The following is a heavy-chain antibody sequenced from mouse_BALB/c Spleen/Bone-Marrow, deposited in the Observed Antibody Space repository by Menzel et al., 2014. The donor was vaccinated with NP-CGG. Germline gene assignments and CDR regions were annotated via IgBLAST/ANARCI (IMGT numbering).Heavy chain of an antibody. Sequence: EVKLVESGGGLVQPGGSLKLSCAASGFNFTDNYMSWVRQPPGKALEWLGLIRNKANGYTTEYSVSVKGRFTISRDNSQSILYLQMNTLRAEDSASYYCARDYGNYVRFAYWGQGTLVTVSA. V-gene: IGHV7-3*02. J-gene: IGHJ3*01. CDR3: ARDYGNYVRFAY. CDR2: IRNKANGYTT. D-gene: IGHD2-1*01. CDR1: GFNFTDNY.